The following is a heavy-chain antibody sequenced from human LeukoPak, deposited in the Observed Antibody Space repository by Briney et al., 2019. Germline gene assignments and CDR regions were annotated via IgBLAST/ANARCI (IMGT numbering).Heavy chain of an antibody. J-gene: IGHJ5*02. CDR2: INHSGST. CDR1: GGSFSGYY. CDR3: ARLRSGRSSKDWFDP. D-gene: IGHD6-6*01. V-gene: IGHV4-34*01. Sequence: PSETLSLTCAVYGGSFSGYYWSWIRQPPVKGLEWIGEINHSGSTNYNPSLKSRVTISVDTSKNQFSLKLSSVTAADTAVYYCARLRSGRSSKDWFDPWGQGTLVTVSS.